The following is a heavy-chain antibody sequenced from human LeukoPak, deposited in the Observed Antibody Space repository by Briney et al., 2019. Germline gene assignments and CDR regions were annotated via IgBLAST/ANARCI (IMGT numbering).Heavy chain of an antibody. CDR2: IRYDGSNK. CDR3: AKGGDPYYYYYYYMDV. V-gene: IGHV3-30*02. D-gene: IGHD4-17*01. CDR1: GFTFSSYS. J-gene: IGHJ6*03. Sequence: GGSLRLSCAASGFTFSSYSMNWVRQAPGKGLEWVAFIRYDGSNKYYADSVKGRFTISRDNSKNTLYLQMNSLRAEDTAVYYCAKGGDPYYYYYYYMDVWGKGTTVTISS.